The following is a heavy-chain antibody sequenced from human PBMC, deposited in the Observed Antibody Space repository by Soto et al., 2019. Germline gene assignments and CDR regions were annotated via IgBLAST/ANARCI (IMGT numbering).Heavy chain of an antibody. J-gene: IGHJ4*02. V-gene: IGHV1-18*04. D-gene: IGHD3-22*01. CDR2: IASHDGST. CDR1: GYTFTSYV. Sequence: QVQLIQSAPEVKRPGASVMVSCRASGYTFTSYVLNWVRRAPGQGLEWMGRIASHDGSTVSAQSFQGSLTLTRDTCTHTADLEVGALTSDDTGLYFCWRNDGDDSTNFLGQGTLVTFSS. CDR3: WRNDGDDSTNF.